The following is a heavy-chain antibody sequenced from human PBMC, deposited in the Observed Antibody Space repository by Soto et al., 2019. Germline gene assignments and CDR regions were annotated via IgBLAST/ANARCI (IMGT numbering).Heavy chain of an antibody. CDR2: ISHSGTT. CDR3: ARHILVNKDAFDI. J-gene: IGHJ3*02. D-gene: IGHD2-21*01. V-gene: IGHV4-34*01. CDR1: GGSFTGYY. Sequence: SETLSLTCAVNGGSFTGYYGAWIRQSPGKGLEWIGEISHSGTTIYNPSLKSRVTISIDTSKNQFSLKLTSMTAADTGVYYCARHILVNKDAFDIWGQGTMVTVS.